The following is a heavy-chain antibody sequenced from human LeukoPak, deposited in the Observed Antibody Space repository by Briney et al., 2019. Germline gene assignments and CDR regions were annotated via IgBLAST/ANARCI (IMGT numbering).Heavy chain of an antibody. CDR1: GFTFSSYS. V-gene: IGHV3-21*01. CDR3: ARRCGYSSSSGAFDI. D-gene: IGHD6-6*01. J-gene: IGHJ3*02. CDR2: ISSSSSYI. Sequence: PGGSLRLSCAASGFTFSSYSMNWVRQAPGKGLEWVSSISSSSSYIYYADSVKGRFTISRDNAKNSLYLQMNSLRAEDTAVYYCARRCGYSSSSGAFDIWGQGTMVTVSS.